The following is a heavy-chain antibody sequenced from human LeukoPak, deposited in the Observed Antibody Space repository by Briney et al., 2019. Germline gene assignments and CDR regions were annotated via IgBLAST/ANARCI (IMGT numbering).Heavy chain of an antibody. CDR3: ARTYSSSSYVDY. CDR1: GGSISSYY. CDR2: IYYSGST. V-gene: IGHV4-59*01. D-gene: IGHD6-6*01. J-gene: IGHJ4*02. Sequence: SETLSLTCTVSGGSISSYYWSWIRQPPGKGLEWIGYIYYSGSTNYNPSLKSRVTISVDTSKNQFSLKVSSVAAADTAVYYCARTYSSSSYVDYWGQGTLVTVSS.